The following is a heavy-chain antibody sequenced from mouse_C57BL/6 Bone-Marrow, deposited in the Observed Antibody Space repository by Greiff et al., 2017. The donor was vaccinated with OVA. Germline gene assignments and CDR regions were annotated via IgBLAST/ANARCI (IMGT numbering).Heavy chain of an antibody. D-gene: IGHD2-1*01. CDR3: ARNYGNPYYFDY. J-gene: IGHJ2*01. V-gene: IGHV1-52*01. CDR2: IDPSDSET. Sequence: QVQLQQPGAELVKPGASVKLSCKASGYTFTSYWMHWVKQRPIQGLEWIGNIDPSDSETHYNQKFKDKATLTVDKSSSTAYMQLSSLTSEDSAVYYCARNYGNPYYFDYWGQGTTLTVSS. CDR1: GYTFTSYW.